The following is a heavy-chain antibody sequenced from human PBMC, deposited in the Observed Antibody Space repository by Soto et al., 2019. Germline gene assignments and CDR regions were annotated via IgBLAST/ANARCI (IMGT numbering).Heavy chain of an antibody. CDR2: IIPILGIA. CDR3: AHPGSWYSYFDY. V-gene: IGHV1-69*02. CDR1: GGTFSSYT. J-gene: IGHJ4*02. D-gene: IGHD6-13*01. Sequence: SVKVSCKASGGTFSSYTISWVRQAPGQGLEWMGRIIPILGIANYAQKFQGRVTITADKSTSTAYMELSSLRSEDTAVYYCAHPGSWYSYFDYWGQGTLVTVSS.